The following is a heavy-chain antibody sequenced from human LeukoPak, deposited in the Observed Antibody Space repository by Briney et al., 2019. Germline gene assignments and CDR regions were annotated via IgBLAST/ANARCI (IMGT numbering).Heavy chain of an antibody. V-gene: IGHV1-3*01. CDR2: INAGNGNT. J-gene: IGHJ5*02. Sequence: ASVNVPCKASGYTFTSYAMHWVRQAPGQRLGWMGWINAGNGNTKYSQKFQGRVTITRDTSASTAYMELSSLRSEDTAVYYCARSPSENWFDPWGQGTLVTVSS. CDR1: GYTFTSYA. CDR3: ARSPSENWFDP.